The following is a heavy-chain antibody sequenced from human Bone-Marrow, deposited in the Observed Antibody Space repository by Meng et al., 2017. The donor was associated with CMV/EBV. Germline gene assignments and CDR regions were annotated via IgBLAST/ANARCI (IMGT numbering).Heavy chain of an antibody. J-gene: IGHJ4*02. CDR3: ASFSGYSYGFPY. CDR1: GGSFSGYY. Sequence: SETLSLTCAVYGGSFSGYYWSWIRQPPGKGLEWIGEINHSGSTNYNPSLKSRVTISVDTSKNPFSLKLSSVTAADPAVYYWASFSGYSYGFPYWGQGTLVTVSS. D-gene: IGHD5-18*01. V-gene: IGHV4-34*01. CDR2: INHSGST.